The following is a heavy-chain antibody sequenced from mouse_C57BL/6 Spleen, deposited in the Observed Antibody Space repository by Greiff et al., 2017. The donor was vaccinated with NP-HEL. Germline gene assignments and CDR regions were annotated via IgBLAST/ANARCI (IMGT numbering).Heavy chain of an antibody. J-gene: IGHJ3*01. V-gene: IGHV1-55*01. CDR3: ASLYDYDAWFAY. D-gene: IGHD2-4*01. Sequence: VQLQQPGAELVKPGASVKMSCKASGYTFTSYWITWVKQRPGQGLEWIGDIYPGSGSTNYNEKFKSKATLTVDTSSSTAYMQLSSLTSEDSAVYYCASLYDYDAWFAYWGQGTLVTVSA. CDR1: GYTFTSYW. CDR2: IYPGSGST.